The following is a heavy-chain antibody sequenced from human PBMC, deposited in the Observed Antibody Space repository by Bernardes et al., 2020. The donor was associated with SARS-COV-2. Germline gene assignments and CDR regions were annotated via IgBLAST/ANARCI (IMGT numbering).Heavy chain of an antibody. J-gene: IGHJ6*02. V-gene: IGHV4-39*01. D-gene: IGHD2-21*01. Sequence: TLPLTCTVTGSSISTSNYYWGWMRQQPGKGREWIGSVCSIRNSYYNPSLQSRVRASVDTSKNQFSLRLTFVTAADTAVYYCAGSSCGIDCYIGGLRSWDYGMDVWGQGTTVTVSS. CDR3: AGSSCGIDCYIGGLRSWDYGMDV. CDR1: GSSISTSNYY. CDR2: VCSIRNS.